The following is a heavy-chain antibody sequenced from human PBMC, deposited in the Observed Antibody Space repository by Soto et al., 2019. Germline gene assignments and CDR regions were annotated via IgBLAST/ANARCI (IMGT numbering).Heavy chain of an antibody. D-gene: IGHD2-2*01. CDR3: ASKSPLPAQLLFLSMDV. J-gene: IGHJ6*02. Sequence: GGSVKGSRKGSGYTFTSYDINWVGPATGQGLEGMGWMNPNSGNTGYAQKFQGRVTMTRNTSISTAYMELSSLRSEDTAVYYCASKSPLPAQLLFLSMDVWGQGTTVTVSS. V-gene: IGHV1-8*01. CDR2: MNPNSGNT. CDR1: GYTFTSYD.